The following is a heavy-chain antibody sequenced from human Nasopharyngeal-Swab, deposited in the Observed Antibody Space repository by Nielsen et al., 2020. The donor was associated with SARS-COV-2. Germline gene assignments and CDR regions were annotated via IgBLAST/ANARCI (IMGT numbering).Heavy chain of an antibody. J-gene: IGHJ6*02. Sequence: GESLKISCAASGFTFSDYYMSWIRQAPGKGPEWVSYICSSGSTIYYADSVKGRFTISRDNAKNSLYLQMNSLRAEDTAVYYCARDLICSSTSCYSYGMDVWGQGTTVTVSS. CDR2: ICSSGSTI. V-gene: IGHV3-11*01. CDR3: ARDLICSSTSCYSYGMDV. CDR1: GFTFSDYY. D-gene: IGHD2-2*01.